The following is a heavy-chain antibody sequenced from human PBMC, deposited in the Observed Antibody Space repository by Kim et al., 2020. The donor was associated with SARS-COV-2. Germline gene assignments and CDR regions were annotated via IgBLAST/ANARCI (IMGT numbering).Heavy chain of an antibody. J-gene: IGHJ5*02. Sequence: SPYLKVRVTISVDTSKNQFYLKLSSVTAADTAVYYCARLRGYSYGYHPWGQGTLVTVSS. D-gene: IGHD5-18*01. V-gene: IGHV4-39*07. CDR3: ARLRGYSYGYHP.